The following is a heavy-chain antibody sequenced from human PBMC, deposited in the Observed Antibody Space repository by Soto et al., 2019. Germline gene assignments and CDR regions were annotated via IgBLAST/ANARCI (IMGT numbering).Heavy chain of an antibody. CDR1: GYTFTNYH. V-gene: IGHV1-46*01. CDR2: INPSGGST. D-gene: IGHD2-15*01. Sequence: GASVKVSCKASGYTFTNYHMHWVRQAPGQGLEWMGIINPSGGSTSYAQKFQGRVTMTTDTSTSTAYMELSSLRSEDTAVYYCARGYDPAYYFDYWGQGTLVTVSS. CDR3: ARGYDPAYYFDY. J-gene: IGHJ4*02.